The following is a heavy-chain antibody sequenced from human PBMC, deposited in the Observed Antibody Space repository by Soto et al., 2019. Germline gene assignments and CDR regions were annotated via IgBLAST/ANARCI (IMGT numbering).Heavy chain of an antibody. V-gene: IGHV1-69*13. CDR2: IIPIFGTA. CDR3: ARGQIAAAGTHFDY. Sequence: SVKVSCKASGGTFSSYAISWVRQAPGQGLEWMGGIIPIFGTANYAQKFQGSVTITADESTSTAYMELSSLRSEDTAVYYCARGQIAAAGTHFDYWGQGTLVTSPQ. J-gene: IGHJ4*02. CDR1: GGTFSSYA. D-gene: IGHD6-13*01.